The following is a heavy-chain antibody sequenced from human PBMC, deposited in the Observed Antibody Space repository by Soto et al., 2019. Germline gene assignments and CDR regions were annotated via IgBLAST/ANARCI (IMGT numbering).Heavy chain of an antibody. CDR1: GGSISSGGYS. J-gene: IGHJ4*02. CDR2: IYHSGST. V-gene: IGHV4-30-2*01. D-gene: IGHD3-10*01. CDR3: ASNAGGYYGSGSYVH. Sequence: LSLTCAVSGGSISSGGYSWSWIRQPPGKGLEWIGYIYHSGSTYYNPSLKSRVTISVDRSKNQFSLKLSSVTAADTAVYYCASNAGGYYGSGSYVHWGQGNLVTVSS.